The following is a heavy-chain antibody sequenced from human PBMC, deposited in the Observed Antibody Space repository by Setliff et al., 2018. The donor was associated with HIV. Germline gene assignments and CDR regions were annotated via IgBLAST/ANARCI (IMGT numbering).Heavy chain of an antibody. CDR1: GYTFTDYY. CDR3: ATGRDSSGYYFLADY. Sequence: GASVKVSCKASGYTFTDYYIHWVRQAPGQGLEWMGWINPKSGNTKYAQKFQDRVTMTRDTSISTAYMELSSLRPDDTAVYYCATGRDSSGYYFLADYWGRGTLVTVSS. D-gene: IGHD3-22*01. CDR2: INPKSGNT. J-gene: IGHJ4*02. V-gene: IGHV1-2*02.